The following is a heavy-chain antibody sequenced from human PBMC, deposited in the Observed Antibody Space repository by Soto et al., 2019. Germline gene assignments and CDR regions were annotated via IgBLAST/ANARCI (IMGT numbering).Heavy chain of an antibody. V-gene: IGHV2-5*02. CDR1: GFSLSSSGVG. CDR2: IYWDDDK. D-gene: IGHD1-26*01. CDR3: AHRAXYSXXXXXXXYFDA. J-gene: IGHJ4*02. Sequence: QITLRQSGPTRVRPTQPLTLTCNFSGFSLSSSGVGVGWIRQPPGKAPEWLVVIYWDDDKRYSPSLKSRLTITKDTSKNQVVLTMTNMDPVDTGTYYCAHRAXYSXXXXXXXYFDAWGQGTPVTVSP.